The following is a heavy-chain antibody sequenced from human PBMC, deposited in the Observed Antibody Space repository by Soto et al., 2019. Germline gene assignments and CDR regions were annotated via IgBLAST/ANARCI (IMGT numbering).Heavy chain of an antibody. CDR1: GFTVSSHY. Sequence: EVQLVESGGGLVQPGGSLRLSCAVSGFTVSSHYMSWVRQAPGKGLEWVSVIYSGGSTYYADSVKGRFTISRDNSKNTLYLQMSSLRAEDSAVSYWAQHDWFDPWGQGTLVTVSS. D-gene: IGHD2-21*01. CDR2: IYSGGST. J-gene: IGHJ5*02. V-gene: IGHV3-66*01. CDR3: AQHDWFDP.